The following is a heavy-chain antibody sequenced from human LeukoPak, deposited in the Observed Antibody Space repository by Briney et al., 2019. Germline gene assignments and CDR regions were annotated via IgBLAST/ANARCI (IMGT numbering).Heavy chain of an antibody. Sequence: ASVKVSCKASGYTFTSYGISWVRQAPRQGLEWMGWISAYNGNTNYAQKLQGRVTMTTDTSTSTAYMELRSLRSDDTAVYYCARAENYYDSSGYFDYWGQGTLVTVSS. CDR2: ISAYNGNT. J-gene: IGHJ4*02. CDR1: GYTFTSYG. V-gene: IGHV1-18*01. CDR3: ARAENYYDSSGYFDY. D-gene: IGHD3-22*01.